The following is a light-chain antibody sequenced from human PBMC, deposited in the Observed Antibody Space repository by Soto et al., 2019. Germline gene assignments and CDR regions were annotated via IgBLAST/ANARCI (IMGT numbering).Light chain of an antibody. CDR3: KKISP. CDR1: QGISSY. V-gene: IGKV1-9*01. Sequence: IQLTQSPSSLSASVGDRVTITCRASQGISSYLAWYQQKPGKAPKLLIYAASTLQSGVPSRLRGGGRGKVFLLTISTRQPKYLEIFYCKKISPLGQGTRLEIK. J-gene: IGKJ5*01. CDR2: AAS.